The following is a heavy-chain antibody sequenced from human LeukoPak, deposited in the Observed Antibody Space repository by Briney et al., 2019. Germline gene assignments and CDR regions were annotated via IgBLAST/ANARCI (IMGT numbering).Heavy chain of an antibody. J-gene: IGHJ4*02. CDR1: GFTFTFYS. V-gene: IGHV3-48*01. CDR2: ISRSGSTI. CDR3: ARDLEDSAVSTPTSFDY. D-gene: IGHD4-11*01. Sequence: GRSLRLSCAASGFTFTFYSMNWVRQAPGKGLEWVSYISRSGSTIYYADSVKGRFTFSRDNAKNSLYLQMNSLRAEDTAVYYCARDLEDSAVSTPTSFDYWGQGTLVTVSS.